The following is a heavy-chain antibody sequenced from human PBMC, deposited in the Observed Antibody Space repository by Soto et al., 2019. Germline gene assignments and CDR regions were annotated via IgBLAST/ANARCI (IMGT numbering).Heavy chain of an antibody. V-gene: IGHV3-73*01. J-gene: IGHJ6*02. CDR1: GFTFSGSA. D-gene: IGHD5-18*01. CDR3: TSTPTNYVDTAMVVGYYYYYYGMDV. Sequence: GGSLRLSCAASGFTFSGSAMHWVRQASGKGLEWVGRIRSKANSYATAYAASVKGRFTISRDDSKNTAYLQMNSLKTEDTAVYYCTSTPTNYVDTAMVVGYYYYYYGMDVWGQGTTVTVSS. CDR2: IRSKANSYAT.